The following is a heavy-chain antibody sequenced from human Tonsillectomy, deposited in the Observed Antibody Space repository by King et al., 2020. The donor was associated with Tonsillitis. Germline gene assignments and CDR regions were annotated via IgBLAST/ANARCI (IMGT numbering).Heavy chain of an antibody. D-gene: IGHD3-3*01. V-gene: IGHV4-39*01. CDR2: IHLTGNT. J-gene: IGHJ6*02. CDR1: GGSITSSSYY. CDR3: AKCPYDFWSGGLYYAMDV. Sequence: MQLQESGPGLVKPSETLSLTCTVPGGSITSSSYYWGWIRQPPEKGLEWIGSIHLTGNTYYSPSLESRATISVERSKNQFSLRLNSVTAADTAVYYCAKCPYDFWSGGLYYAMDVWGQGTTVTVSS.